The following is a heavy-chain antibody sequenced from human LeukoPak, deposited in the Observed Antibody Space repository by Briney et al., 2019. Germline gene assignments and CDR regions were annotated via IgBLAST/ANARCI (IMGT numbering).Heavy chain of an antibody. Sequence: PGGSLRLSCASSGFTFSSYGFHWVRQAPGKGLEWVAFIRYDGIHEFYADSVKGRFTISRDNAKNSLYLQMNSLRAEDTAVYYCAKDDRGYDALDAFDIWGQGTMVTVSS. J-gene: IGHJ3*02. V-gene: IGHV3-30*02. D-gene: IGHD5-12*01. CDR3: AKDDRGYDALDAFDI. CDR1: GFTFSSYG. CDR2: IRYDGIHE.